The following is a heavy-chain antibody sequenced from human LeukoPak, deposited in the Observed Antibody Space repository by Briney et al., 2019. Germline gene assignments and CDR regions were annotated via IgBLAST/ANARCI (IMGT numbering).Heavy chain of an antibody. CDR3: ARVGSHSGSLSLIKKNYYYYYYMDV. V-gene: IGHV3-21*01. CDR1: GFTFSSYS. D-gene: IGHD3-10*01. Sequence: GGSLRLSCAASGFTFSSYSMNWVRQAPGKGLEWVSSISSSSSYIYYADSVKGRFTISRDNARNSLYLQMNSLRAEDTAVYYCARVGSHSGSLSLIKKNYYYYYYMDVWGKGTTVTIPS. J-gene: IGHJ6*03. CDR2: ISSSSSYI.